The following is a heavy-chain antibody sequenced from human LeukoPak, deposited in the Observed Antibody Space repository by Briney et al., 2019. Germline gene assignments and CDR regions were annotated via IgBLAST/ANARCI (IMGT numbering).Heavy chain of an antibody. CDR1: GGSISSSSYY. J-gene: IGHJ4*02. CDR3: ARGGMFSGIVATDLDY. D-gene: IGHD5-12*01. Sequence: PSETLSLTCTVSGGSISSSSYYWGWIRQPPGKGLEWIGSIYYSGSTNYNPSLKSRVTISVDTSKNQFSLKLSSVTAADTAVYYCARGGMFSGIVATDLDYWGQGTLVTVSS. V-gene: IGHV4-39*07. CDR2: IYYSGST.